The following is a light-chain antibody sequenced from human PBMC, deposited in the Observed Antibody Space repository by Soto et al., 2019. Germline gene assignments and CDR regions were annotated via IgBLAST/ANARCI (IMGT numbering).Light chain of an antibody. Sequence: IRMTQSPSSFSESTGGTGTITSRARQGISSALAWYQQKPGKAPKLLIYDASSLESGVPSRFSGSGSGTDFTLTINSLQPEDFATYYCQQFNNPSNFGKGTRLEIK. CDR2: DAS. J-gene: IGKJ5*01. V-gene: IGKV1D-13*01. CDR1: QGISSA. CDR3: QQFNNPSN.